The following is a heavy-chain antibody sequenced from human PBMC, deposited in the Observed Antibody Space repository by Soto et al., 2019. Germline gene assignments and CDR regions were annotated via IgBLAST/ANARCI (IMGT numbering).Heavy chain of an antibody. CDR1: GYTFTSYG. J-gene: IGHJ6*02. CDR3: ARDGGSGYAKPHYYYYYGMDV. CDR2: ISAYNGNT. Sequence: GASVKVSCKASGYTFTSYGISWVRQAPGQGLEWIGWISAYNGNTNYAQKLQGRVTMTTDTSTSTAYIELRSLRSDDTAVYYCARDGGSGYAKPHYYYYYGMDVWGQGTTVTVSS. V-gene: IGHV1-18*01. D-gene: IGHD5-12*01.